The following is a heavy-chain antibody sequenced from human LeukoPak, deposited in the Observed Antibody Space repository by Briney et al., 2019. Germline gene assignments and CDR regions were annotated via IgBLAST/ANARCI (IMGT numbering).Heavy chain of an antibody. CDR3: ARPLAGDYYDSTGYLGGAFDI. CDR1: RGTFSSYA. J-gene: IGHJ3*02. V-gene: IGHV1-69*13. D-gene: IGHD3-22*01. CDR2: IIPIFGTA. Sequence: SVKVSCKASRGTFSSYAISWVRQAPGQGLEWMGGIIPIFGTANYAQKFQGRVTITADESTSTAYMELSSLRSEDTAVYYCARPLAGDYYDSTGYLGGAFDIWGQGTMVTVSS.